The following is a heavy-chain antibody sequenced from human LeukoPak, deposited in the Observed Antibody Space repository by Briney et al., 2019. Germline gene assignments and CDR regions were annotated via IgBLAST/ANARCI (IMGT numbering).Heavy chain of an antibody. CDR1: GGSISSYY. D-gene: IGHD5-18*01. Sequence: SETLSLTCTVSGGSISSYYWSWIRQPPGKGLEWIGYIYYSGSTNYNPSLKSRVTISVDTSKNQFSLKLSSVTAADTAVYYCAREGIQDYYYYYMDVWGKGTTVTISS. V-gene: IGHV4-59*01. CDR2: IYYSGST. CDR3: AREGIQDYYYYYMDV. J-gene: IGHJ6*03.